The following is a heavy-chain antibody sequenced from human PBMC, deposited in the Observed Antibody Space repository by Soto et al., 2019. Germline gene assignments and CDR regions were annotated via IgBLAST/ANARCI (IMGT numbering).Heavy chain of an antibody. Sequence: VQLQESGPGLVKTSQTLSLTCTVSGASTGSGGYDWSWIRQHPGNGLEWIGYIYYTGSTYYSPSLKSRASISVDTSKNEFYLKLDSVTAADTAVYYCARSDYGDRGLAFDSWGQGTLVTVSS. J-gene: IGHJ4*02. V-gene: IGHV4-31*03. CDR2: IYYTGST. CDR1: GASTGSGGYD. D-gene: IGHD4-17*01. CDR3: ARSDYGDRGLAFDS.